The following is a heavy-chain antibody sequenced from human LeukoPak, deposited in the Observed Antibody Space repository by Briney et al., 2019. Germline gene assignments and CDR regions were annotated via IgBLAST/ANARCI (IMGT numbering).Heavy chain of an antibody. V-gene: IGHV3-74*01. Sequence: QSGGSLRLSCVASGFTFSSYWMHWVRQAPGKGLVWVSRINSDGSSTSYADSVKGRFTISRDNAKNTLYLQMNSLRAEDTAVYYCVRAGEMATALFDYWGQGTLVTVSS. CDR2: INSDGSST. D-gene: IGHD5-24*01. CDR1: GFTFSSYW. CDR3: VRAGEMATALFDY. J-gene: IGHJ4*02.